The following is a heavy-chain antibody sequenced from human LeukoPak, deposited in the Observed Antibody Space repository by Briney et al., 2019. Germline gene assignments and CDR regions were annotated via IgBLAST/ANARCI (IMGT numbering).Heavy chain of an antibody. D-gene: IGHD3-22*01. V-gene: IGHV3-48*01. CDR2: INSSSSGI. Sequence: GGSLRLSCAASGISFSIYSMNWVRQAPGKGLEWIAYINSSSSGIFYADSVKGRFTISRDNDKNSLYLQMIGLRAEDTAVYYCARDHYFGSSGNSRSLDYWGQGTLVTVSS. CDR1: GISFSIYS. J-gene: IGHJ4*02. CDR3: ARDHYFGSSGNSRSLDY.